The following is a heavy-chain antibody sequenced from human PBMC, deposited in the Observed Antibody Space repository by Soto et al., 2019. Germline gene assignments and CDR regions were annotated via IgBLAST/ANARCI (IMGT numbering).Heavy chain of an antibody. CDR2: IIPIFGTA. CDR1: GGTLSSYV. V-gene: IGHV1-69*01. J-gene: IGHJ4*02. CDR3: ARGWGYDSTDYYYAY. D-gene: IGHD3-22*01. Sequence: QVQLVQSGAEVKKPGSSVKVSCKASGGTLSSYVISWVRQAPGQGLEWMGGIIPIFGTANHAQKFQGRVTIIADESTSTVYMELSSLRSDDTAIYYCARGWGYDSTDYYYAYWGQGTLVIVSS.